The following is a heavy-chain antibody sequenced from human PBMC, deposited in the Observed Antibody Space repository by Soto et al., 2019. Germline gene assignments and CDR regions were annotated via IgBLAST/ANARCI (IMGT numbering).Heavy chain of an antibody. CDR2: IYSDGST. Sequence: EVQLVESGGGLVQPGGSLRLSCVASGFTVNTNYMSWVRQAPGKGLEWVSVIYSDGSTYYADSVKGRLIISRDNSNNTLYFQMNSLRAEDTAVYYCATLTKYDILTGFYPCWGQGTLVTVSS. CDR1: GFTVNTNY. V-gene: IGHV3-66*01. D-gene: IGHD3-9*01. CDR3: ATLTKYDILTGFYPC. J-gene: IGHJ4*02.